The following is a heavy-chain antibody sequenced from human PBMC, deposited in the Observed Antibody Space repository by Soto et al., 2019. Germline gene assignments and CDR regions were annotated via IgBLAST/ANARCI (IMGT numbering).Heavy chain of an antibody. D-gene: IGHD5-18*01. CDR2: IKQDGGEK. CDR3: ARDFEGTYGYGPIEY. CDR1: GFTFSRYW. V-gene: IGHV3-7*03. Sequence: EVQLVESGGGLVQPGGSLRLSCAASGFTFSRYWMTWVRQAPGKGLEWVANIKQDGGEKYYVDSVKGRFTISRDNAKNSLYLQMSSLRAEDAAVYYCARDFEGTYGYGPIEYWGQGTLVTVSS. J-gene: IGHJ4*02.